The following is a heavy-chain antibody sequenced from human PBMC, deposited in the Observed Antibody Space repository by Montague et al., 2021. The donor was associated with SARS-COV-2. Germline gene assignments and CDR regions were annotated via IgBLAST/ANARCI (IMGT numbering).Heavy chain of an antibody. CDR2: TYYRSEWYM. Sequence: CAISGDSVSRDSVAWNWIRQSPSKGLERLGRTYYRSEWYMDFALSLNSRMTINPDTSKNEFSLHLNSVTPDDTAVYYCARVEYYGFWSGQYDTRYYFYGMDVWGQGTTVTVSS. CDR3: ARVEYYGFWSGQYDTRYYFYGMDV. CDR1: GDSVSRDSVA. D-gene: IGHD3-3*01. V-gene: IGHV6-1*01. J-gene: IGHJ6*02.